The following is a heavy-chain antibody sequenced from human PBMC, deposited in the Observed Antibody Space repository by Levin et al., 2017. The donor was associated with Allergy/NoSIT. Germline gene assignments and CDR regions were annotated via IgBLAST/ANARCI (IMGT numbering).Heavy chain of an antibody. D-gene: IGHD3-9*01. Sequence: GGSLRLSCAASGFPFSVYSMNWVRQAPGKGLEWISYITYNSRDIYADSVKGRFTISRDSAKNSLYLQMNDLRAEDTALYYCVRDDDWAFDCWGQGTLVTVSS. CDR3: VRDDDWAFDC. CDR1: GFPFSVYS. J-gene: IGHJ4*02. V-gene: IGHV3-48*01. CDR2: ITYNSRD.